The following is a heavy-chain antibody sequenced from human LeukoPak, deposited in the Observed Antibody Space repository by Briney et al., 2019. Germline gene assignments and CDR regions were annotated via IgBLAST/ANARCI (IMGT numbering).Heavy chain of an antibody. V-gene: IGHV6-1*01. CDR3: ARAVGYDLPDNYYYYYMDV. Sequence: SQTLSLTCAISGDSVSSNSAAWNWIRQSPSRCLEWLGRTYYRSKWYNDYAVSVKSRITINPDTSKNQFSLRLNSVTPEDTAVYYCARAVGYDLPDNYYYYYMDVWGKGTTVTVSS. D-gene: IGHD3-3*01. CDR1: GDSVSSNSAA. J-gene: IGHJ6*03. CDR2: TYYRSKWYN.